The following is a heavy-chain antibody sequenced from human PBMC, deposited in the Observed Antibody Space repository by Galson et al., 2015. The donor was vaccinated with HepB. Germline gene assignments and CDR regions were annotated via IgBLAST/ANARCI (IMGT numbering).Heavy chain of an antibody. V-gene: IGHV3-23*01. J-gene: IGHJ2*01. CDR1: GFTFSSYA. CDR2: VSGHGTTT. CDR3: AREGGWYSGGRGYFDL. Sequence: SLRLSCAASGFTFSSYAMSWVRQAPGKGLEWVAAVSGHGTTTYYADSVKGRFTISRDSSKNSLYLQMNSLRAEDTAVFYCAREGGWYSGGRGYFDLWGRGTLVTVSS. D-gene: IGHD6-19*01.